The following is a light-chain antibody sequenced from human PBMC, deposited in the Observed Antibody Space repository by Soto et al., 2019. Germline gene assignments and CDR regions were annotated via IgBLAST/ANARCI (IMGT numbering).Light chain of an antibody. Sequence: IVMTQSPATLSVSPGERATLSCRASQSIDRKLAWYQQRPGQAPRLLIYGASTRATGIPARFSGSGSGTECTLTISGLQSEYFGVFYCQQYHSWRTFGQGTNVEIK. CDR1: QSIDRK. CDR3: QQYHSWRT. V-gene: IGKV3-15*01. CDR2: GAS. J-gene: IGKJ1*01.